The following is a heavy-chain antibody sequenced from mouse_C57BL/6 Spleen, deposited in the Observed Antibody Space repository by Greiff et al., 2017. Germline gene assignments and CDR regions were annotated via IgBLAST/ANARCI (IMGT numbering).Heavy chain of an antibody. D-gene: IGHD1-1*01. CDR1: GFSLTSYG. CDR3: AKNPPGSSLFDY. Sequence: QVQLQQSGPGLVQPSQSLSITCPVSGFSLTSYGVHWVRQSPGKGLEWLGVIWRGGSTDYNAAFMSRLSITKDNSKSQVFFNMNSLQATDTAIYYCAKNPPGSSLFDYWGQGTTLTVSS. V-gene: IGHV2-5*01. CDR2: IWRGGST. J-gene: IGHJ2*01.